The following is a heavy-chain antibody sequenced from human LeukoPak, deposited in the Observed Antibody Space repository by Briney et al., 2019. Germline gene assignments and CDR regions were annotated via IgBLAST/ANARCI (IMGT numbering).Heavy chain of an antibody. D-gene: IGHD6-13*01. J-gene: IGHJ3*02. CDR3: ARAPIAAAAFDI. CDR1: GGSISSYY. CDR2: IYYSGST. Sequence: KTSETLSLTCTVSGGSISSYYWSWIRQPPGKGLEWIGYIYYSGSTNYNPSLKGRVTISVDTSKNQFSLKLSSVTAADTAVYYCARAPIAAAAFDIWGQGTMVTVSS. V-gene: IGHV4-59*01.